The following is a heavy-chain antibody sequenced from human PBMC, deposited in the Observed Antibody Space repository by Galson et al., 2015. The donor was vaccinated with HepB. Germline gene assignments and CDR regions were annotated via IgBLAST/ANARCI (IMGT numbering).Heavy chain of an antibody. J-gene: IGHJ3*02. V-gene: IGHV2-5*02. CDR2: IYWDDDK. Sequence: PALVKPTQTLTLTCTFSGFSLSTSGVGVGWIRQPPGKALEWLALIYWDDDKRYSPSLKSRLTITKDTSKNQVVLTMTNMDPVDTATYYCAHLPGEMATIWDAFDIWGQGTMVTVSS. CDR1: GFSLSTSGVG. D-gene: IGHD5-24*01. CDR3: AHLPGEMATIWDAFDI.